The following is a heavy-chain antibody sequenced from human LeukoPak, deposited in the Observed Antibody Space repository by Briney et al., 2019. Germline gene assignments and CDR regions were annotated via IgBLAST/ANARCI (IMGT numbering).Heavy chain of an antibody. V-gene: IGHV3-74*03. J-gene: IGHJ1*01. D-gene: IGHD3-10*01. CDR1: GFTFSGAW. Sequence: GGSLRLSCAASGFTFSGAWMHWVRQAPGKGLVWVSRINNDGTTTMYADSVKGRFALSRDNAKNTLYLQMNSLRAEDTAVYYCARVSGPGMNEYFHLWGQGTLVTVSS. CDR3: ARVSGPGMNEYFHL. CDR2: INNDGTTT.